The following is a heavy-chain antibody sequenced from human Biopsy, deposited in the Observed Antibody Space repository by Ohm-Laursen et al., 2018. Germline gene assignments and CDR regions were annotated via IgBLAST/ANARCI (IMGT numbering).Heavy chain of an antibody. CDR1: GGAIGSFF. V-gene: IGHV4-59*01. J-gene: IGHJ3*02. CDR2: IYYSGST. D-gene: IGHD5-12*01. CDR3: AGRPWPNAFDI. Sequence: SETLSFTCTVLGGAIGSFFWSWIRQPPGKGLEWIGYIYYSGSTNYNPSLKSRVTISVDTSRNQFSLKLSSVTAADTAVYYCAGRPWPNAFDIWGQGTMVTVSS.